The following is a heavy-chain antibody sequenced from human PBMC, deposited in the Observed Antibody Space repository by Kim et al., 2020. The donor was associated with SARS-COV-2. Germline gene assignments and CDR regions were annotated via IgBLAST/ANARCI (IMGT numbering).Heavy chain of an antibody. CDR2: IYNSGRT. J-gene: IGHJ3*02. CDR1: GGSISSGAYS. Sequence: SETLSLTCTVSGGSISSGAYSWSWIRQHPGKGLEWIGYIYNSGRTYYNPSLKSRVTISVDTSKNQFSLRLSSVSAADTALYYCARESGAFDIWGQGTMVTVSS. CDR3: ARESGAFDI. V-gene: IGHV4-31*03.